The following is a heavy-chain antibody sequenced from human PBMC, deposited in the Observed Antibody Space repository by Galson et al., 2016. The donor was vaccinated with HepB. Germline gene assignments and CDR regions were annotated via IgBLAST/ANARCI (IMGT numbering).Heavy chain of an antibody. V-gene: IGHV4-31*03. J-gene: IGHJ5*01. CDR3: ARDATYYFDSSGYGALFDS. CDR2: IWNSGST. Sequence: TLSLTCTVSGDPNSSGSYYWSWIRQHPGKGLEWIGNIWNSGSTHYNPSLKSRLTISLDTSKNQFSLNLRSVTGADTAVYYCARDATYYFDSSGYGALFDSWGQGTLVTVSS. CDR1: GDPNSSGSYY. D-gene: IGHD3-22*01.